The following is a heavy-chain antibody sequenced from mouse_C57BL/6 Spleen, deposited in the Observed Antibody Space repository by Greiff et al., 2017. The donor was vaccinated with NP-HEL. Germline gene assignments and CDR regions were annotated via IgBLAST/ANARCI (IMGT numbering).Heavy chain of an antibody. CDR3: ARERLTVPYFDV. CDR2: IHPNSGST. V-gene: IGHV1-64*01. CDR1: GYTFTSYW. J-gene: IGHJ1*03. D-gene: IGHD1-1*01. Sequence: QVQLQQPGAELVKPGASVKLSCKASGYTFTSYWMHWVKQRPGQGLEWIGMIHPNSGSTNYNEKFKSKATLTVDTSSSTAYMQLSSLTSEDSAVYYCARERLTVPYFDVWGTGTTVTVSS.